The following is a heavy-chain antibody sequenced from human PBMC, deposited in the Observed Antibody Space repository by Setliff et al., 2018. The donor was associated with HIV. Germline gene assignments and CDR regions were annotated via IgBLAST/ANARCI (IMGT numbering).Heavy chain of an antibody. Sequence: SCKASGGTFSNYGISWVRQAPGQGLEWMGLVDPEGGKTIYAENFQGRVTITADTSTDTTYLKLSSLRSEDTAVYYCATGRIPGIPAVIVYWGQGTLVTVSS. CDR1: GGTFSNYG. D-gene: IGHD6-13*01. CDR3: ATGRIPGIPAVIVY. V-gene: IGHV1-69-2*01. J-gene: IGHJ4*02. CDR2: VDPEGGKT.